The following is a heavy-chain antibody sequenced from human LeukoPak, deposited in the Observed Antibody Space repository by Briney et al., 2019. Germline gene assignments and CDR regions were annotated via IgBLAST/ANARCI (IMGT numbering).Heavy chain of an antibody. D-gene: IGHD1-26*01. J-gene: IGHJ4*02. CDR3: ARGGTFYVLDEGHW. Sequence: GGSLRLSCAASGFIFSSYWMSWVRQGPGKGLEWVANIKKDGSEKYYVDSVKGRFTISRDNAQNSLFLQMDSLRAEDTGVYYCARGGTFYVLDEGHWWGQGSLVTVSS. CDR2: IKKDGSEK. CDR1: GFIFSSYW. V-gene: IGHV3-7*04.